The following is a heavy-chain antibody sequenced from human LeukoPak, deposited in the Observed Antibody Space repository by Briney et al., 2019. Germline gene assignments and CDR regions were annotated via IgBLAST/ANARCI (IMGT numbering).Heavy chain of an antibody. CDR1: GGAFSKTA. D-gene: IGHD5-18*01. CDR3: ATMQGYSYSVS. J-gene: IGHJ4*02. CDR2: FIPFYDAT. V-gene: IGHV1-69*01. Sequence: ASVKVSCKASGGAFSKTAINWVRQAPGQGLEWMGGFIPFYDATNYAQRFQGRLTITVDGSASTAYMELTSLTSEDTAIYYCATMQGYSYSVSWGQGTLITVS.